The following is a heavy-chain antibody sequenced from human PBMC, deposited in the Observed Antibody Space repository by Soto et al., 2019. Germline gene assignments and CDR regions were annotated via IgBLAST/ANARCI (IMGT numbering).Heavy chain of an antibody. Sequence: SETLSLTCTVSSDSVSSSSYTWGWIRQPPGKGPEWIGSIYSSGSTYYNPSLNSRVTVSVDTSKNQFSLKVTSVTAADTAVYYCARIAAAGTNFDYWGQGTLVTVSS. V-gene: IGHV4-39*01. CDR3: ARIAAAGTNFDY. J-gene: IGHJ4*02. CDR2: IYSSGST. D-gene: IGHD6-13*01. CDR1: SDSVSSSSYT.